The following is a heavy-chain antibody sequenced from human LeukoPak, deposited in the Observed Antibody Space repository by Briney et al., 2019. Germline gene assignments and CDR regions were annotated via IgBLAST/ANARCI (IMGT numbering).Heavy chain of an antibody. J-gene: IGHJ6*03. CDR3: AKDRLEMATMWDYYYYMDV. CDR2: ISGSGGST. CDR1: GFTFSSYA. Sequence: GGSLRLSCAASGFTFSSYAMSWVRQAPGKGLEWVSAISGSGGSTYYADSVKGRFTISRDNSKNTLYLQMNSLRAEDTAVYYCAKDRLEMATMWDYYYYMDVWGKGTTVTASS. V-gene: IGHV3-23*01. D-gene: IGHD5-24*01.